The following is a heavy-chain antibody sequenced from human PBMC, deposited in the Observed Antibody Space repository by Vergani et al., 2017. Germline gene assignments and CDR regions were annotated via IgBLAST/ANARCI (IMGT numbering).Heavy chain of an antibody. CDR1: GGTFSSYT. CDR2: IIPILGMA. CDR3: ARDRYCSGGSCSVGSDYGMDV. D-gene: IGHD2-15*01. J-gene: IGHJ6*02. V-gene: IGHV1-69*08. Sequence: QVQLVQSGAEVKKPGSSVKVSCKASGGTFSSYTINWVRQAPGQGLEWMGRIIPILGMANYAQKFQGRVTITADKSTSTAYMELSSLRSEDTAVYYCARDRYCSGGSCSVGSDYGMDVWGQGTTVTVSS.